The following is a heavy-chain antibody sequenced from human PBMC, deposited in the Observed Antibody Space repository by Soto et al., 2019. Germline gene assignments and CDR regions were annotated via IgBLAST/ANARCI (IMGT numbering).Heavy chain of an antibody. CDR3: ARERAAAGSNWFDP. Sequence: QVQLVHSGAEVKKPGASVKVSCKASGYTFTSYDINWVRQATGQGLEWMGWMNPNSGNTGYAQKFQGRVTMTRNTSISTAYMELSSLRSEDTAVYYCARERAAAGSNWFDPWGQGTLVTVSS. V-gene: IGHV1-8*01. CDR2: MNPNSGNT. J-gene: IGHJ5*02. CDR1: GYTFTSYD. D-gene: IGHD6-13*01.